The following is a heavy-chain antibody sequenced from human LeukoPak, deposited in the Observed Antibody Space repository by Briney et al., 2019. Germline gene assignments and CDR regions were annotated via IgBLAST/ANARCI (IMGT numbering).Heavy chain of an antibody. D-gene: IGHD6-19*01. Sequence: PSETLSLTCTVSGGSISSGSYYWSWIRQPAGKGLEWIGRIYTSGSTSYNPSLKSRVTISVDTSKNQFSLKLSSVTAADTAVYYCARDSALYSSGWLFDYWGQGTLVTVSS. CDR1: GGSISSGSYY. V-gene: IGHV4-61*02. J-gene: IGHJ4*02. CDR2: IYTSGST. CDR3: ARDSALYSSGWLFDY.